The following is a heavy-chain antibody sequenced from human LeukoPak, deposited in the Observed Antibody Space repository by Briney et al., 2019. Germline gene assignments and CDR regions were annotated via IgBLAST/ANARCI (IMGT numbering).Heavy chain of an antibody. CDR1: GYSISSGYY. V-gene: IGHV4-38-2*01. CDR3: ARGLRQPRHYYYYMDV. Sequence: SETLSLTCAVSGYSISSGYYWGWIRQPPGKGLEWIGSIYHSGSTYYNPSLKSRVTISVDTSKNQFSLKLSSVTAADTAVYYCARGLRQPRHYYYYMDVWGKGTTVTVSS. D-gene: IGHD1-1*01. J-gene: IGHJ6*03. CDR2: IYHSGST.